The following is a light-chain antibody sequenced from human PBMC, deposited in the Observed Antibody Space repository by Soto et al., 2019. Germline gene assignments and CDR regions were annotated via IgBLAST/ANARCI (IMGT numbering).Light chain of an antibody. V-gene: IGKV3-11*01. J-gene: IGKJ5*01. Sequence: EIVMTQSPATLSLSPGERATLSCRASQSVSNFLAWYQHKPGQAPRLLIYDASSRATGIPARFSGSGSGTDFTLTISSLEPEDLAIHDCQRRSNGHPSITFGQGTRVEIK. CDR1: QSVSNF. CDR2: DAS. CDR3: QRRSNGHPSIT.